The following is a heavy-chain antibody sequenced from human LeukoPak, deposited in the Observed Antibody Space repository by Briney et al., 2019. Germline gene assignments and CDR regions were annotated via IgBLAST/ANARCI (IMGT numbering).Heavy chain of an antibody. J-gene: IGHJ6*02. CDR3: AKEDYSNYGYYYYYGMDV. D-gene: IGHD4-4*01. Sequence: GGSLRLSCAASGFTFSSYAMSWVRQAPGKGLEWVSAISGSGGSTYYADSVKGRFTISRDNSKNTLYLQMNSLRAEDTAVYYCAKEDYSNYGYYYYYGMDVWGQGTTVTVSS. CDR1: GFTFSSYA. CDR2: ISGSGGST. V-gene: IGHV3-23*01.